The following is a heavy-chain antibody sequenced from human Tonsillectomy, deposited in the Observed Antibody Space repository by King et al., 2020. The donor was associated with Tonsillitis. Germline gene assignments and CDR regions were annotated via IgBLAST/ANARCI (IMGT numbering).Heavy chain of an antibody. D-gene: IGHD5-18*01. CDR1: GFTFCSYS. Sequence: QLVQSGGGLVKPGGSLRLSCAASGFTFCSYSMNWVRQAPGKGLEWVSSISSSSSYIYYADSVKGRFTISRDNAKNSLYLQMNSLRAEDTAVYYCAREGGRGYSFGAFDIWGQGTMVTVSS. J-gene: IGHJ3*02. V-gene: IGHV3-21*01. CDR2: ISSSSSYI. CDR3: AREGGRGYSFGAFDI.